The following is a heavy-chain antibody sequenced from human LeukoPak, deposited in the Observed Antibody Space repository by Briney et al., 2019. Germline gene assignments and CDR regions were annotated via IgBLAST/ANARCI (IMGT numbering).Heavy chain of an antibody. V-gene: IGHV1-18*01. CDR1: GYTFTSYG. J-gene: IGHJ4*02. Sequence: ASVKVSCKASGYTFTSYGISWVQQAPGQGLEWMGWISAYNGNTNYAQKLQGRVTMTTDTSTSTAYMELRSLRSDDTAVYYCARGLAYYDFWSGEDYWGQGTLVTVSS. CDR2: ISAYNGNT. D-gene: IGHD3-3*01. CDR3: ARGLAYYDFWSGEDY.